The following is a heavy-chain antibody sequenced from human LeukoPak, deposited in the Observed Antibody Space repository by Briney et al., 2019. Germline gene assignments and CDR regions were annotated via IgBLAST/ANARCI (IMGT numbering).Heavy chain of an antibody. CDR2: INPNSGGT. CDR1: GYTLTDYY. J-gene: IGHJ4*02. CDR3: ARARWQLVPYFDS. V-gene: IGHV1-2*02. Sequence: ASVKVSCKASGYTLTDYYMHWVRQAPGQGLEWMGWINPNSGGTNFAQKFQGRVAMTRDTSISTAYMELGSLRSDDTAVYYCARARWQLVPYFDSWGQGTLVTVSS. D-gene: IGHD6-6*01.